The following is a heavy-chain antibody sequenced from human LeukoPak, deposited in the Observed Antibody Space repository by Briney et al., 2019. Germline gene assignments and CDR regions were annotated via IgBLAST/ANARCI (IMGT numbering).Heavy chain of an antibody. CDR2: ISGSGGGT. CDR1: GFTFSSIA. D-gene: IGHD1-26*01. V-gene: IGHV3-23*01. Sequence: GGSLRLSCAASGFTFSSIAMSWVRQAPDKGLEWVSTISGSGGGTYYADSVKGRFTIGRDDSKNTLYLQMNSLRADDTAVYYCAKDLGRYRNNFFDYWGQGNLVTVSS. CDR3: AKDLGRYRNNFFDY. J-gene: IGHJ4*02.